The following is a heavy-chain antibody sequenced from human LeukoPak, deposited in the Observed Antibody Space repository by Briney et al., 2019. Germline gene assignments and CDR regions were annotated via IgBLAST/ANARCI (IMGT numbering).Heavy chain of an antibody. CDR1: GYTFTGYY. CDR2: INPNSGGT. J-gene: IGHJ5*02. CDR3: ATQATSGWHFS. D-gene: IGHD6-19*01. V-gene: IGHV1-2*02. Sequence: GASVKVSCKASGYTFTGYYMHWVRQAPGQGPEWMGWINPNSGGTNYAQKFQGRVTMTRDTSLSTVYMELSRLRSDDTAVYYCATQATSGWHFSWCQGTLVTVSS.